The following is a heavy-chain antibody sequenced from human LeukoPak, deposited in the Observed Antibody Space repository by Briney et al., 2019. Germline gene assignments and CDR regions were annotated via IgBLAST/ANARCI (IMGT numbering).Heavy chain of an antibody. V-gene: IGHV4-59*13. Sequence: SETLSLTCTVSGGSISSFYWNWIRQPPGKGLEWVGYVFYSGNTNYNPSLGSRVTISEDTSKNQFSLNLNPLTAADTAVYYCARDLYDSSGYATDYWGQGTLVTVSS. CDR2: VFYSGNT. CDR1: GGSISSFY. J-gene: IGHJ4*02. D-gene: IGHD3-22*01. CDR3: ARDLYDSSGYATDY.